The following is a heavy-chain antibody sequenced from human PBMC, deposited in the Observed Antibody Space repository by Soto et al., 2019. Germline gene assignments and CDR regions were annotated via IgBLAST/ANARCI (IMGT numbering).Heavy chain of an antibody. J-gene: IGHJ5*02. Sequence: SETLSLTCTVSGVSINNGNDYWTWIRQHPGKGLEWIGHVHYSGSIHYNPSLQSRVTMSVDTSKNQVSLELSSATVADTAVYYCARVPLPWGQGTLVTVS. CDR2: VHYSGSI. V-gene: IGHV4-31*02. CDR1: GVSINNGNDY. CDR3: ARVPLP.